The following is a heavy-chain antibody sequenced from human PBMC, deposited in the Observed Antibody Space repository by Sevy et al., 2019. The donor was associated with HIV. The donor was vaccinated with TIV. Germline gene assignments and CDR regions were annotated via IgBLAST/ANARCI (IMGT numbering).Heavy chain of an antibody. CDR1: GFTFSSYV. Sequence: GGSLRLSCAAAGFTFSSYVMHWVRQAPGKGLEWVATIWSDGAYQYHGDSVKGRFTISRDNSKNTLYLQMNSLRVEDTAVYYCARGGYYYDNAAYYAFDSWGQGTLVTVSS. D-gene: IGHD3-22*01. J-gene: IGHJ4*02. V-gene: IGHV3-33*01. CDR2: IWSDGAYQ. CDR3: ARGGYYYDNAAYYAFDS.